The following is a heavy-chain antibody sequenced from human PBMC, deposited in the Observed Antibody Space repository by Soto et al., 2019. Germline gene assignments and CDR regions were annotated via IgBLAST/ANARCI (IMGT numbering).Heavy chain of an antibody. J-gene: IGHJ4*02. CDR2: IKSKTDGGTT. D-gene: IGHD6-19*01. V-gene: IGHV3-15*07. Sequence: PGGSLRLSCAASGFTFGNAWVNWVRQAPGKGLEWVGRIKSKTDGGTTDYAAPVKGRFTISRDDAENTLHLQMNSLKTEDTAVYYCSTDRVLRPGSGWNSYWGQGTLVTVSS. CDR3: STDRVLRPGSGWNSY. CDR1: GFTFGNAW.